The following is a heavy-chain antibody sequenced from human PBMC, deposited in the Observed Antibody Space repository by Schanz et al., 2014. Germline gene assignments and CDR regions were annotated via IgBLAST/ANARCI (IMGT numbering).Heavy chain of an antibody. CDR2: IKHDGSEK. Sequence: EVQLVESGGGLVQPGGSLRLSCAASGFAFDTYWMSWVRQAPGKGLEWVANIKHDGSEKYYVDSVKGRFTISRDNAKNSMYLEMNSLRAEDTAVYFCAKDRGDGYSNGIFQYWGLGTLXTVSS. D-gene: IGHD5-18*01. V-gene: IGHV3-7*01. CDR1: GFAFDTYW. J-gene: IGHJ4*02. CDR3: AKDRGDGYSNGIFQY.